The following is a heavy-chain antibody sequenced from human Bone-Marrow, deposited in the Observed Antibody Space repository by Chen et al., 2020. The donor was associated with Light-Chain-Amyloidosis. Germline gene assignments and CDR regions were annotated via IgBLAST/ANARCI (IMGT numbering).Heavy chain of an antibody. V-gene: IGHV3-30*03. J-gene: IGHJ4*02. CDR1: GFTFSSYA. CDR3: ARERDGRGLDY. CDR2: ISYDGSRV. Sequence: VESGGGVVQPGRSLRLSCAASGFTFSSYAMYWVRQEPGKGLEWLAFISYDGSRVSYAGSLTGRFTISRDQSKRKLYLQMNSLGPEDTALYYCARERDGRGLDYWGQGTLVSVST. D-gene: IGHD3-10*01.